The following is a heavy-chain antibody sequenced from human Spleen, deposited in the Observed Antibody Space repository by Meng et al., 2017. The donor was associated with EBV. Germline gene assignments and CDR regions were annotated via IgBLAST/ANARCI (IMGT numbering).Heavy chain of an antibody. J-gene: IGHJ5*02. D-gene: IGHD6-6*01. CDR3: ARGRTVARSPWSDP. CDR2: SNHSGST. CDR1: GGSVSGFY. Sequence: QVQLQQGGAGLLKPSEPLSLPCAVYGGSVSGFYWIWIRQSPEKGLEWIGESNHSGSTTYNPSLKSRVTISVDTSKDQFSLRLTSVTAADTAIYYCARGRTVARSPWSDPWGQGTLVTVSS. V-gene: IGHV4-34*01.